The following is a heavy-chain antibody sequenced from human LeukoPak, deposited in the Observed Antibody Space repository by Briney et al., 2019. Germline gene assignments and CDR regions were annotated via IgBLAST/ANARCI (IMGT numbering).Heavy chain of an antibody. Sequence: SETLSLTCSVSGGSVTGYSWSWVRQPPGKGLEWIGYIHNTGSTNYNPSLKSGISISVDTSKNQFSLNMSSVTASDTAVYYCAGGYTTYWAFDYWGQGALVTVSS. J-gene: IGHJ4*02. V-gene: IGHV4-4*09. D-gene: IGHD6-25*01. CDR1: GGSVTGYS. CDR3: AGGYTTYWAFDY. CDR2: IHNTGST.